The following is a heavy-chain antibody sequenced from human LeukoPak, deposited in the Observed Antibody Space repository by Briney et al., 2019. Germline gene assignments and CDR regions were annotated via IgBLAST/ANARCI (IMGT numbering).Heavy chain of an antibody. CDR3: AKRSCSSTSCYIAY. D-gene: IGHD2-2*02. CDR2: IYYSGST. J-gene: IGHJ4*02. V-gene: IGHV4-31*03. Sequence: SETLSLTCTVSGGSISSGGYYWSWIRQHPGKGLEWIGYIYYSGSTYYNPSLKSRVTISVDTSKNQFSLKLSSVTAADTAVYYCAKRSCSSTSCYIAYWGQGTLVTVSS. CDR1: GGSISSGGYY.